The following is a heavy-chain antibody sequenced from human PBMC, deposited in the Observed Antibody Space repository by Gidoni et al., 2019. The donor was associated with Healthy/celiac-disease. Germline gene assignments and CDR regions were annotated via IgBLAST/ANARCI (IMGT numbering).Heavy chain of an antibody. V-gene: IGHV4-31*01. CDR1: GGSIISVGYY. Sequence: QVQLQESGPGLVNPSQTLSLTCTFSGGSIISVGYYWSWIRQHPGKGLEWIGYIYYSGSTYYNPSLKSLVTISVDTSKNQFSLKLSSVTAADTAVYYCARVPYYYDSSGYPGGAFDIWGQGTMVTVSS. D-gene: IGHD3-22*01. CDR3: ARVPYYYDSSGYPGGAFDI. J-gene: IGHJ3*02. CDR2: IYYSGST.